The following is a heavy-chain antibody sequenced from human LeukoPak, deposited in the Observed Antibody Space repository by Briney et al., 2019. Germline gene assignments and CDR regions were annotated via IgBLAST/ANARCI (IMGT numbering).Heavy chain of an antibody. J-gene: IGHJ6*03. V-gene: IGHV3-15*01. D-gene: IGHD6-6*01. CDR1: GFTFSNAW. CDR2: IKSKTDGGTT. CDR3: ARVRKGAARPDYYYMDV. Sequence: GGSLRLSCAASGFTFSNAWMSWVRQAPGKGLEWVGRIKSKTDGGTTDYAAPVKGRFTISRDDSKNTLYLQMNSLRAEDTAVYYCARVRKGAARPDYYYMDVWGKGTTVTVSS.